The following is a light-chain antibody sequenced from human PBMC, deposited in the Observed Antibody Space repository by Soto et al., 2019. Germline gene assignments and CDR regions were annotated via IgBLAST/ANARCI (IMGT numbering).Light chain of an antibody. J-gene: IGKJ5*01. CDR2: EAS. V-gene: IGKV1-33*01. CDR3: QQYEDRPRT. Sequence: DIRMTQLPSSLSASVGDRVTITCQASENINKYLTWYQQKPGKAPRLLISEASNVETGVPSRFSGSGSGTDFSFTITSLQPDDIATYYCQQYEDRPRTFGQGTRLEIK. CDR1: ENINKY.